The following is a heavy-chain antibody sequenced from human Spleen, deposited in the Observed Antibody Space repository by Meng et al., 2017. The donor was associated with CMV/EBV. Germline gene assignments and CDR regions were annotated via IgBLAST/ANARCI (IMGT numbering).Heavy chain of an antibody. J-gene: IGHJ3*02. CDR3: ARTRIRDVFDI. CDR2: IKQDGSEH. D-gene: IGHD2/OR15-2a*01. V-gene: IGHV3-7*01. Sequence: GESLKISCVDSGFTFSRHWMTWVRQAPGKGLEWVANIKQDGSEHYYVDSVNGRFTISRDNAKNSLYLQMKSLRAEDTAVYYCARTRIRDVFDIWGQGTMVTVSS. CDR1: GFTFSRHW.